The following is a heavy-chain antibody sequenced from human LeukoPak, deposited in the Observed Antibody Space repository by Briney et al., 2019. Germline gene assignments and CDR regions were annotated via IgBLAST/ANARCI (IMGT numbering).Heavy chain of an antibody. Sequence: GGSLRLSCAASGFTFSNFAMGWVRQAPGKGLVWPSTISPRGDRTYDADSVRGRFIISRDNSKNTFYLQLNSLRAEDTAVYYCAKVFCSSPRCFVPFDYWGQGTLVSVSS. CDR1: GFTFSNFA. V-gene: IGHV3-23*01. CDR3: AKVFCSSPRCFVPFDY. J-gene: IGHJ4*02. CDR2: ISPRGDRT. D-gene: IGHD2-2*01.